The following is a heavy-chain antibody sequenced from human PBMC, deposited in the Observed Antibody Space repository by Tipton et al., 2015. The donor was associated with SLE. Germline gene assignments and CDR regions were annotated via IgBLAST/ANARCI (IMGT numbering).Heavy chain of an antibody. CDR2: INSDGSVT. CDR1: GFTFRNYW. Sequence: SLRLSCAASGFTFRNYWMHWVRRGPGKGLEWISYINSDGSVTKYADSVKGRFTISRDNAKNTVYLQMTTLSVDDTAIYHCARDDETNSAWDNWLDPWGQGTLVTVSS. V-gene: IGHV3-74*01. J-gene: IGHJ5*02. CDR3: ARDDETNSAWDNWLDP. D-gene: IGHD6-19*01.